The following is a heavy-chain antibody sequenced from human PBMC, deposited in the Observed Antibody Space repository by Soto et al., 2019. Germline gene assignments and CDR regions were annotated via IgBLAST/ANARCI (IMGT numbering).Heavy chain of an antibody. D-gene: IGHD3-16*01. J-gene: IGHJ5*02. V-gene: IGHV3-30*18. CDR3: AKDFHPSQSYALHNWFDP. CDR1: GFTFSTYG. Sequence: GGSLRLSCAASGFTFSTYGMFWVRQPPGKGLEWVAAIPSDGSNKYYADSVKGRFTISRDNSKNTLFLQMDSLRTEDTAVYYCAKDFHPSQSYALHNWFDPWGQGTLVTVSS. CDR2: IPSDGSNK.